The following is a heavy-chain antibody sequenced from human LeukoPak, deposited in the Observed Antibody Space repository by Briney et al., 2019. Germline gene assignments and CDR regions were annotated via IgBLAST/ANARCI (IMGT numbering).Heavy chain of an antibody. Sequence: KSSEPLSLTCTVSGGFISSYYWSWIRQPPGKGLEWIGYIYTSGSTNYNPSLKSRVTISVDTSKNQFSLKLSSVTAADTAVYYCARWYNWNYGPFDYWGQGTLVTVSS. J-gene: IGHJ4*02. D-gene: IGHD1-7*01. V-gene: IGHV4-4*09. CDR1: GGFISSYY. CDR2: IYTSGST. CDR3: ARWYNWNYGPFDY.